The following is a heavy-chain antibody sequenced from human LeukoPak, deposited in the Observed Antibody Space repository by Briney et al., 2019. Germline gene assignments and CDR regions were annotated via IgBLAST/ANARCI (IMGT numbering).Heavy chain of an antibody. Sequence: ASVKVSCKASGYTFTNNYIHWVRQAPGQGLEWMGIINPSGGGTTYAQKFQGRVTMTRDTSTSTVSMELSSLRSEDTAVYYCARESSDSSGYFLTVYYLDYWAREPWSPSPQ. CDR3: ARESSDSSGYFLTVYYLDY. V-gene: IGHV1-46*01. D-gene: IGHD3-22*01. CDR2: INPSGGGT. CDR1: GYTFTNNY. J-gene: IGHJ4*02.